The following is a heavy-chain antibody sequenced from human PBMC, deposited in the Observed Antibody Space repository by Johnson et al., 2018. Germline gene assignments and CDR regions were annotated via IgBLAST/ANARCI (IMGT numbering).Heavy chain of an antibody. Sequence: VQLVQSGGGLVQPGGSLRLSCAASGFTFSTYDMHWVRQATGKGLEWVSVIGAAGDTYYPDSVKGRFTISRENAQNSLYLQMNNLRAGDTAVYYCARDREGAFDTWSQGTMVTVS. CDR2: IGAAGDT. CDR3: ARDREGAFDT. V-gene: IGHV3-13*01. CDR1: GFTFSTYD. J-gene: IGHJ3*02.